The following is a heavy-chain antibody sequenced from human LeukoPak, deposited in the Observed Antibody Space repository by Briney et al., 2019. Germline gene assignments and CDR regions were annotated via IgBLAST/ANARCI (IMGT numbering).Heavy chain of an antibody. J-gene: IGHJ4*02. D-gene: IGHD2-2*01. CDR3: ARSYCASASCYNLDY. Sequence: GESLKISCEGSGYTFTVYWIAWVRQMPRKGLEWMGIIYPGDSDTRYSPSFQGQVTISADKSISTAYLQWSSLKASDTAMYYCARSYCASASCYNLDYWGQGTRVTVSS. CDR2: IYPGDSDT. V-gene: IGHV5-51*01. CDR1: GYTFTVYW.